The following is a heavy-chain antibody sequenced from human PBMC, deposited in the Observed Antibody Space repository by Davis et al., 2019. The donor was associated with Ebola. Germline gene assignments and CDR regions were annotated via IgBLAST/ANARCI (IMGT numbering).Heavy chain of an antibody. V-gene: IGHV3-30*03. CDR2: ISYDGYNT. CDR3: ASMVGGYRCSGGSCYSPWYFDL. D-gene: IGHD2-15*01. J-gene: IGHJ2*01. Sequence: PGGSLRLSCAASGFTFSSYSMNWVRQAPGKGLEWVAVISYDGYNTYYADSVQGRFTVFRDNSKNTLSLQMNSLTSEDTAVYYCASMVGGYRCSGGSCYSPWYFDLWGRGTLVTVSS. CDR1: GFTFSSYS.